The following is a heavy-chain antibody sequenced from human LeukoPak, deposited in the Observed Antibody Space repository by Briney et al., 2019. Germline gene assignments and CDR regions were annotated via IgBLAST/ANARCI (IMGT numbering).Heavy chain of an antibody. D-gene: IGHD6-6*01. Sequence: SXXVSCKASGYTFTSYDINWVRQATGQGLEWMGWMNPNSGNTGYAQKVQGRVTMTTNTSISTAYMELSSLRSEDTAVYYCARSAARREANYYYYMDVWGKGTTVTVSS. CDR3: ARSAARREANYYYYMDV. CDR1: GYTFTSYD. V-gene: IGHV1-8*01. CDR2: MNPNSGNT. J-gene: IGHJ6*03.